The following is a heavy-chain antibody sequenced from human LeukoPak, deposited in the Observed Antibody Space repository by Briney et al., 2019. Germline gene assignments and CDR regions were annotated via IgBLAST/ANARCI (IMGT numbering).Heavy chain of an antibody. J-gene: IGHJ4*03. V-gene: IGHV4-30-2*01. CDR2: IYHSGST. D-gene: IGHD1-26*01. CDR3: ARDPIHTRYDY. Sequence: SETLSLTCTVSGGSISSGGYYWSWIRQPPGKGLEWIGYIYHSGSTYYNPSLKSRVTISVDRSKNQFSLKLSSVTAADTAVYYCARDPIHTRYDYWGQGTTVTVSS. CDR1: GGSISSGGYY.